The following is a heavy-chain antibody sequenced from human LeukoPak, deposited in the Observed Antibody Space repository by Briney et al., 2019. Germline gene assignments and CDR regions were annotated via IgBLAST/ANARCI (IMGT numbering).Heavy chain of an antibody. V-gene: IGHV1-2*02. Sequence: ASVKVSCKASGYTFSDYYMHWVRQAPGQGLEWMGWINPDSGGTKYAQKFQDRVTMTSDTSISTAYMELSRLRSDDTAVYYCARDLSYDFWSGYPYYFDYWGQGTLVTVSS. CDR1: GYTFSDYY. CDR3: ARDLSYDFWSGYPYYFDY. CDR2: INPDSGGT. J-gene: IGHJ4*02. D-gene: IGHD3-3*01.